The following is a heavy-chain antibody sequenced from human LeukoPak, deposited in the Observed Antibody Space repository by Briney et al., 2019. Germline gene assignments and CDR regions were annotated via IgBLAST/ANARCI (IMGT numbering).Heavy chain of an antibody. V-gene: IGHV4-31*03. D-gene: IGHD4-17*01. Sequence: PSQTLSLTCTVSGGSISSGGYYWSWIRQHPGKGLEWIGYIYYSGSTYYNPSLKSRVTISVDTSKNQFSLKLSSVTAADTAVYYCARLMVRGYGDYLIDYWGQGTLVTVSS. CDR2: IYYSGST. CDR3: ARLMVRGYGDYLIDY. CDR1: GGSISSGGYY. J-gene: IGHJ4*02.